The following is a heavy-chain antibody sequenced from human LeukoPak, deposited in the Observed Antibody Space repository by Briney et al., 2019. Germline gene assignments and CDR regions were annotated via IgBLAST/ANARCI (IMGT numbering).Heavy chain of an antibody. Sequence: GGSLRLSCAASGFTFSDYYMSWIRKAPGKGLEWLSYISSGGSTIYYADPVKGRFTISRDNAKNSLYLQMNSLRAEDTAMYYCARRVRAAAIWFHPSGQGTLVTVSS. J-gene: IGHJ5*02. CDR2: ISSGGSTI. V-gene: IGHV3-11*01. CDR3: ARRVRAAAIWFHP. CDR1: GFTFSDYY. D-gene: IGHD6-13*01.